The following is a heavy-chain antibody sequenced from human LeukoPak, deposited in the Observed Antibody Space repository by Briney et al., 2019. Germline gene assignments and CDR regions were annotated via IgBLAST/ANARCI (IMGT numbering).Heavy chain of an antibody. J-gene: IGHJ4*02. CDR3: ASDNWNVGGS. CDR2: INANSGVT. V-gene: IGHV1-2*02. D-gene: IGHD1-20*01. CDR1: RNTFTAYH. Sequence: GASVKVSCKASRNTFTAYHLHWVRQAPGQGLEWMGCINANSGVTKNAEKFQGRVTMTRDTSISTDYMGLSRLTSDDTAMYYSASDNWNVGGSWGRGTLVTVSS.